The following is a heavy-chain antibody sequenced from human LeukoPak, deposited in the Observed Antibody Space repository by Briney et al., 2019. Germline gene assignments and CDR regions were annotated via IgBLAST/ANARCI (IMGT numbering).Heavy chain of an antibody. Sequence: ASVKVSCKASGYTFTGYYMHWVRQAPGQGLEWMGWINPNSGGTNYAQKFQGRVTMTRDTSISTAYMELSRLRSDDTAVHYCASESPQGITIFFNFDYWGQGTLVTVSS. CDR1: GYTFTGYY. D-gene: IGHD3-9*01. J-gene: IGHJ4*02. CDR3: ASESPQGITIFFNFDY. V-gene: IGHV1-2*02. CDR2: INPNSGGT.